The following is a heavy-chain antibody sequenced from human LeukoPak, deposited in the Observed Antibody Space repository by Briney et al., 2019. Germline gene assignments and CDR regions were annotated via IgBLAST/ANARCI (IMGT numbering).Heavy chain of an antibody. V-gene: IGHV3-20*04. J-gene: IGHJ3*02. D-gene: IGHD3-22*01. CDR2: INWNGGST. CDR3: AKAYYYDSSGQRAFDI. Sequence: AGGSLRLSCAASGFTFDDYGVGWVRQAPGKGLEWVSGINWNGGSTGYADSVEGRFTISRDNAKNSLYLQMNSLRAEDTALYYCAKAYYYDSSGQRAFDIWGQGTMVTVSS. CDR1: GFTFDDYG.